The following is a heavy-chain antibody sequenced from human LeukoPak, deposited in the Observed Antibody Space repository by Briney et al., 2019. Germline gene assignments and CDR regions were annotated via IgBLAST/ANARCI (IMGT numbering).Heavy chain of an antibody. J-gene: IGHJ4*02. Sequence: SVKVSCKASGGTFSSYAISWVRQAPGQGLEWMGGIIPIFGTANYAQKFQGRVTITADESTSTAYMALNSLSYEEAAGYYCASSLIVVVPAARGLGDWGQGTLVTVSS. V-gene: IGHV1-69*01. CDR3: ASSLIVVVPAARGLGD. CDR1: GGTFSSYA. D-gene: IGHD2-2*01. CDR2: IIPIFGTA.